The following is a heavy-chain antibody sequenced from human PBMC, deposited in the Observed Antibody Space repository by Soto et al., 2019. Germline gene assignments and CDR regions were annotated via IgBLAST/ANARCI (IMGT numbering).Heavy chain of an antibody. Sequence: QVQLQESGPGLVKPSQTLSLTCTVSGGSINSGGYCWSWIRQHPGKGLDWIGCISYGGSTSYNPSLKSRITISVDTSKNQFSLKLTSVTAADTAVYYCSRGILVWGQGALITVSS. D-gene: IGHD5-18*01. CDR3: SRGILV. V-gene: IGHV4-31*03. CDR2: ISYGGST. J-gene: IGHJ4*02. CDR1: GGSINSGGYC.